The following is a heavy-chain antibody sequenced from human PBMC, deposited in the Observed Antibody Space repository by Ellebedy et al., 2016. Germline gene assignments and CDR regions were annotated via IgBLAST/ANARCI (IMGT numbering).Heavy chain of an antibody. CDR1: GFTFSSYS. J-gene: IGHJ4*02. D-gene: IGHD3-22*01. Sequence: GESLKISCAASGFTFSSYSMNWVRQAPGKGLEWVSYTSSSSSTIYYADSVKGRFTISRDNANNTLYLQMNSLRAEDTAVYYCARVSYYYDSSGYYMGHGIDYWGQGTLVTVSS. CDR2: TSSSSSTI. CDR3: ARVSYYYDSSGYYMGHGIDY. V-gene: IGHV3-48*01.